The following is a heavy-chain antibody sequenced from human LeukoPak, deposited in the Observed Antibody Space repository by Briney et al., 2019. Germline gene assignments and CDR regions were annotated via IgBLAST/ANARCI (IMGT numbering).Heavy chain of an antibody. CDR1: GGSISSYY. D-gene: IGHD6-13*01. CDR3: ARVTGYRIEDYFDY. CDR2: IYYSGST. J-gene: IGHJ4*02. Sequence: SETLSLTCTVSGGSISSYYWSWIRQPPGKGLEWIGYIYYSGSTNYNPSLKSRVTISVETSKNEFSLKLRSVIAADTAVYYCARVTGYRIEDYFDYWGQGTLVTVSS. V-gene: IGHV4-59*01.